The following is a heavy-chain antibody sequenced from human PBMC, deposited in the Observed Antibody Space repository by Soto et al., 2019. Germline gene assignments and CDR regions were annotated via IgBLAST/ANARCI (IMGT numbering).Heavy chain of an antibody. CDR3: ARERVVPGATGGDFDY. Sequence: EVQLVESGGGLVKPGGSLRLSCEASGFIFWSYSMNWVRQAPGKGLEWVSSIRVNSSYTYYADSVKGRFTISRDNAKNSLYLQMNSLRVGDTAVYYCARERVVPGATGGDFDYWGPGTLVTVSS. D-gene: IGHD2-2*01. CDR2: IRVNSSYT. V-gene: IGHV3-21*01. J-gene: IGHJ4*02. CDR1: GFIFWSYS.